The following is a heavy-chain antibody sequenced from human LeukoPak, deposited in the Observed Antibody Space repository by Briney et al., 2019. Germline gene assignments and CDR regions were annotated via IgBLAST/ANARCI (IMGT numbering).Heavy chain of an antibody. Sequence: ASVKVSCKASGYTFTSYDINWVRQATGQGLEWMGWMNPNSGNTGYAQKFQGRVTMTRNTYISTAYMELSSLRSEDTAVYYCARAGRGSGWPNYYYGMDVWGQGATVTVSS. D-gene: IGHD6-19*01. CDR1: GYTFTSYD. J-gene: IGHJ6*02. CDR3: ARAGRGSGWPNYYYGMDV. V-gene: IGHV1-8*01. CDR2: MNPNSGNT.